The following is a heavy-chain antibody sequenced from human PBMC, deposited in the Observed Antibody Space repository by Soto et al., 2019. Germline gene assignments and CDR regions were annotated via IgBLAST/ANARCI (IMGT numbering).Heavy chain of an antibody. CDR2: INPNSGDT. V-gene: IGHV1-2*02. D-gene: IGHD5-18*01. J-gene: IGHJ3*02. CDR3: ARAEYTFDAFDI. Sequence: ASVKVSCKASGYTFTDYYMHWVRQAPGQGHEWVGWINPNSGDTNYAQNFQGRVTMTRDTSISTAYMELSRLKSDDTAVYYCARAEYTFDAFDIWGQGTIVTVSS. CDR1: GYTFTDYY.